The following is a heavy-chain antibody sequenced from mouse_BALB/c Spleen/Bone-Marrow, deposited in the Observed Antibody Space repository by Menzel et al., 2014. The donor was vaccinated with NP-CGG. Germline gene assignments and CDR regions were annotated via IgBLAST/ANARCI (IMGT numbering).Heavy chain of an antibody. D-gene: IGHD2-4*01. V-gene: IGHV1S34*01. J-gene: IGHJ1*01. CDR1: GYSFTGYY. Sequence: LVKPGASVKISCKASGYSFTGYYMHWVKQSHGKSLEWIGYISCYNGATSYNQKFKGKATFTVDTSSXTAYMQFNSLTSEDSAVYYCARGDYGDWYFDVWGAGTTVTVSS. CDR3: ARGDYGDWYFDV. CDR2: ISCYNGAT.